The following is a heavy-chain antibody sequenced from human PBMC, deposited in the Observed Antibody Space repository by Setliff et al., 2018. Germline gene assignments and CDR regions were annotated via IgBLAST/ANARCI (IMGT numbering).Heavy chain of an antibody. V-gene: IGHV3-7*01. J-gene: IGHJ6*03. CDR3: ARDGRTRYYYYYMDV. CDR1: GFTFSSYW. CDR2: IKQDGSEK. Sequence: AGGSLRLSCAASGFTFSSYWMSWVRQAPGKGLEWVANIKQDGSEKYYVDSVKGRFTISRDNAKNSLYLQMNSLRAEDTAVYYCARDGRTRYYYYYMDVWGKGTTVTVSS.